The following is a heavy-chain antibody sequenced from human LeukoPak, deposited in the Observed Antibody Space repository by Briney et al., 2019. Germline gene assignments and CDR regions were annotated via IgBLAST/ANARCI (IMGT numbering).Heavy chain of an antibody. Sequence: ASVKVSCKASGGTFSSYAISWVRQAPGQGLEWMGWINPNSGGTNYAQKFQGWVTMTRDTSISTAYMELSRLRSDDTAVYYCARDGTTVTTGAYYFDYWGQGTLVTASS. CDR1: GGTFSSYA. CDR2: INPNSGGT. CDR3: ARDGTTVTTGAYYFDY. D-gene: IGHD4-17*01. V-gene: IGHV1-2*04. J-gene: IGHJ4*02.